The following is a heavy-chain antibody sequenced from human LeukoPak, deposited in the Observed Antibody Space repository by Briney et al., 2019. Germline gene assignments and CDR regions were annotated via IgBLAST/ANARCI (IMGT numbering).Heavy chain of an antibody. CDR1: GFTFSRYS. Sequence: GGSLRLSCVGSGFTFSRYSMNWVRQAPGKGPEWVSSIRSDASSIYYADSVKGRFTISRDNAKNSVFLQMNSLRAGDTAVYYCARDGYSIDYFYDLWGQGTLVIVS. V-gene: IGHV3-21*01. D-gene: IGHD3-22*01. CDR3: ARDGYSIDYFYDL. CDR2: IRSDASSI. J-gene: IGHJ4*02.